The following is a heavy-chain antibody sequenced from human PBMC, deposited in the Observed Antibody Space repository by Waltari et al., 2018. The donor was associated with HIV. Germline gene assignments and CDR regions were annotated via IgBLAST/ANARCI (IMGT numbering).Heavy chain of an antibody. V-gene: IGHV1-18*01. Sequence: QVQLVQSGAEVKKPGASVKVSCKASGYTFPSYGISWVRQAPGQGLEWSGWISAYNGHTNYAQKLQGRVTMTTYTSTSTAYMDLRSLGSDDTAFYYCARALWSGYYTPYYFDYWGQGTLVTVSS. CDR3: ARALWSGYYTPYYFDY. CDR2: ISAYNGHT. J-gene: IGHJ4*02. CDR1: GYTFPSYG. D-gene: IGHD3-3*01.